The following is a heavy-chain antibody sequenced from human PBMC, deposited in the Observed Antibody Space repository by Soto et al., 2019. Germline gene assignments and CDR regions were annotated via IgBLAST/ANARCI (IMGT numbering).Heavy chain of an antibody. D-gene: IGHD1-26*01. CDR2: IKSENNGGTV. CDR1: GFNFNYAW. Sequence: EVQLVESGGGLVKPGGSLRLSCAASGFNFNYAWMTWVRQAPGKGLEWLGRIKSENNGGTVDYGTPVNGRFTISRDDSRNTLYLQINSLETEDTAVYFCGTDGLVVGATIDNWGQGTLVTVSS. V-gene: IGHV3-15*01. CDR3: GTDGLVVGATIDN. J-gene: IGHJ4*02.